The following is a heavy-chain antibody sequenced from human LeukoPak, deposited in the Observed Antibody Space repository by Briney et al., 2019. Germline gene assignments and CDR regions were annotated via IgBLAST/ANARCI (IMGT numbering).Heavy chain of an antibody. D-gene: IGHD6-13*01. CDR2: INHSGST. CDR1: GGSISSNNYY. J-gene: IGHJ4*02. Sequence: SETLSLTCTVSGGSISSNNYYWSWIRQPPGKGLEWIGEINHSGSTNYNPSLKSRVTISVDTSKNQFSLKLSSVTAADTAVYYCASFDAAAAGLSPYYFDYWGQGTLVTVSS. CDR3: ASFDAAAAGLSPYYFDY. V-gene: IGHV4-39*07.